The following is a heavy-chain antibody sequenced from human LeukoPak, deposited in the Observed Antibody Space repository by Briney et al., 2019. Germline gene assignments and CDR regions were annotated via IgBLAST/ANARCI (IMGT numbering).Heavy chain of an antibody. CDR3: ARVWGGDIDFDY. J-gene: IGHJ4*02. CDR1: GYTFTSYG. CDR2: ISAYNGNT. D-gene: IGHD2-21*01. Sequence: ASVKVSCKASGYTFTSYGIGWVRQAPGQGLGWMGWISAYNGNTNYAQKLQGRVTMTTDTSTSTAYMELRSLRSDDTAVYYCARVWGGDIDFDYWGQGTLVTVSS. V-gene: IGHV1-18*01.